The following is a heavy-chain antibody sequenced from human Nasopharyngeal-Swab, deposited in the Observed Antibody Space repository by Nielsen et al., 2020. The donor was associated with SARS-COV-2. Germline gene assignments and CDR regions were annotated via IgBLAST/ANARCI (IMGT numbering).Heavy chain of an antibody. CDR1: GFTFSDYY. D-gene: IGHD3-3*01. J-gene: IGHJ4*02. CDR2: ISLSGTTK. CDR3: ARAPAGVAVPLIDY. Sequence: GESLKISCSASGFTFSDYYLTWVRQTPGKGLQWVSHISLSGTTKYSADSVKGRFTISRNNARNTLLLQMSSLTADDTAIYYCARAPAGVAVPLIDYWGQGTLVTVSS. V-gene: IGHV3-11*01.